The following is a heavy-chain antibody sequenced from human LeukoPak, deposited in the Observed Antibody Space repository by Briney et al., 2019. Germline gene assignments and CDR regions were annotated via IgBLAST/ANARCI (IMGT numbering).Heavy chain of an antibody. CDR3: ARGGAPGYSYGSQFDP. D-gene: IGHD5-18*01. V-gene: IGHV4-34*01. Sequence: SETLSLTCAVYGGSFSGYYWSWIRQPPGKGLEWIGEINHSGSTNYNPSLKSRVTISVDTSKNQSSLKLSSVTAADTAVYYCARGGAPGYSYGSQFDPWGQGTLVTVSS. J-gene: IGHJ5*02. CDR1: GGSFSGYY. CDR2: INHSGST.